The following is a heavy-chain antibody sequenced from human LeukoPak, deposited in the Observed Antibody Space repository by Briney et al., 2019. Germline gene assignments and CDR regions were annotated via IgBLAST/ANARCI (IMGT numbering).Heavy chain of an antibody. Sequence: ASVKVSCKASGYTFTGYYMHWVRQAPGQGLEWMGWINPNSGGTNYAQKFQGRVTMTWDTSISTAYMELSRLRSDDTAVYYCARLSSHYGDYKVDPWGQGTLVTVSS. V-gene: IGHV1-2*02. CDR3: ARLSSHYGDYKVDP. CDR1: GYTFTGYY. J-gene: IGHJ5*02. CDR2: INPNSGGT. D-gene: IGHD4-17*01.